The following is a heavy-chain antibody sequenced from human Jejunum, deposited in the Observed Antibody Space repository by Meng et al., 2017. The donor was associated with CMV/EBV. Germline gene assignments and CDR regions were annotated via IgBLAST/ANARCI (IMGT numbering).Heavy chain of an antibody. CDR1: NTDW. V-gene: IGHV3-74*01. Sequence: NTDWMHWVRKAQGKGLVWVSRIDSDGSSTTYADSVKGRFTISRDNAKNTLYLQMNSLRAEDTAVYYCAGEGYCISTGCYTSDAFDIWGQGTMVTVSS. CDR2: IDSDGSST. CDR3: AGEGYCISTGCYTSDAFDI. J-gene: IGHJ3*02. D-gene: IGHD2-2*02.